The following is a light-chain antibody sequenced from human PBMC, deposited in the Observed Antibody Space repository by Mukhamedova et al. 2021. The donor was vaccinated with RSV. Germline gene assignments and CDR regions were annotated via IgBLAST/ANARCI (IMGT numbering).Light chain of an antibody. V-gene: IGLV1-44*01. CDR2: NNN. CDR3: ATWDDEVDTPV. J-gene: IGLJ3*02. Sequence: QQLPGSAPKVVMYNNNQRPFGVPDRFSGSKSGTSASLAIIGLQSEDEAAYYCATWDDEVDTPVFGGGTKLTVL.